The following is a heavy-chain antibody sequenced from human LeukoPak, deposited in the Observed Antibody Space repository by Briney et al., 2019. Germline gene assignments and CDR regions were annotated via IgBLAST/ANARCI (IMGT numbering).Heavy chain of an antibody. Sequence: ASVKVSCKASGYTFTSYAMHWVRQAPGQRLEWMGWINAGNGNTKYSQKFQGRVTITRDTSASTAYMELSSLRSEDTAVYYCARDGHDGYNPYYFDYWGQGTLVTVSS. V-gene: IGHV1-3*01. D-gene: IGHD5-24*01. J-gene: IGHJ4*02. CDR2: INAGNGNT. CDR1: GYTFTSYA. CDR3: ARDGHDGYNPYYFDY.